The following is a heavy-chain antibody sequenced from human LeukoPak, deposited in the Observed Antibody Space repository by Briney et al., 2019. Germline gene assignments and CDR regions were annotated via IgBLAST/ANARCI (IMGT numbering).Heavy chain of an antibody. J-gene: IGHJ4*02. V-gene: IGHV3-66*02. D-gene: IGHD6-19*01. CDR2: IYSGGST. Sequence: PGGSQRLSCAASGFTVSSNYMSWVRQAPGKGLEWVSVIYSGGSTYYADSVKGRFTISRDNSKNTLYLQMNSLRAEDTAVYYCARDGGWSALGYWGQGTLVTVSS. CDR3: ARDGGWSALGY. CDR1: GFTVSSNY.